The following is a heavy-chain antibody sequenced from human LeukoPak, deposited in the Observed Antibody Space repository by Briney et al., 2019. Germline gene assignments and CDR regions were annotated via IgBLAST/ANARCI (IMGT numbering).Heavy chain of an antibody. J-gene: IGHJ5*02. CDR1: GGSISSGDYY. CDR2: VYYSGST. CDR3: ARGDYYDSSGCYLP. V-gene: IGHV4-30-4*08. Sequence: SETLSLTCTVSGGSISSGDYYWSWIRQPPGKGLEWIGYVYYSGSTYYNPSLKSRVTISVDTSKNQFSLKLSSVTAADTAVYYCARGDYYDSSGCYLPWGQGTLVTVSS. D-gene: IGHD3-22*01.